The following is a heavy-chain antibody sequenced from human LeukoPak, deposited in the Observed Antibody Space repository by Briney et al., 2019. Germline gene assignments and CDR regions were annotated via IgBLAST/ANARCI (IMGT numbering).Heavy chain of an antibody. J-gene: IGHJ4*02. D-gene: IGHD2-15*01. CDR1: GYTFTSYG. CDR2: IIPIFGTA. V-gene: IGHV1-69*05. CDR3: ARMSDIVVVVAAVGY. Sequence: SVKVSCKASGYTFTSYGITWVRQAPGQGLEWMGRIIPIFGTANYAQKFQGRVTITTDESTSTAYMELSRLRSDDTAVYYCARMSDIVVVVAAVGYWGQGTLVTVSS.